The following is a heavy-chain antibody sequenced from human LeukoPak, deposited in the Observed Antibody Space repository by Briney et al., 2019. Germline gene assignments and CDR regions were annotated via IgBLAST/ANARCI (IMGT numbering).Heavy chain of an antibody. V-gene: IGHV3-21*01. D-gene: IGHD2-21*01. J-gene: IGHJ4*02. Sequence: GGSLRLSCVASGFIFSSYSMNWVRQAPGKGLEWVSSISSSSSYIDYADSVQGRFTISRDNAKNSLYLQMNSLRAEDTAVYYCVRGCGRPSCPYYLDSWGQGALVTVSS. CDR1: GFIFSSYS. CDR2: ISSSSSYI. CDR3: VRGCGRPSCPYYLDS.